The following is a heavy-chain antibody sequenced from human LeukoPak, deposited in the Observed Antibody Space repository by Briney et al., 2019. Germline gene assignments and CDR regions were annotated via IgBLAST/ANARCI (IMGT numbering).Heavy chain of an antibody. V-gene: IGHV4-4*02. CDR2: IYHSGST. J-gene: IGHJ3*02. CDR1: GGSISSSNW. Sequence: SETLSLTCAVSGGSISSSNWWSWVRQPPGKGLEWIGEIYHSGSTNYNPSLKSRVTISVDTSKNQFSLKLSSVTAADTAVYYCARARVYYYDSSGYYGAFDIWGQGTMVTVSS. D-gene: IGHD3-22*01. CDR3: ARARVYYYDSSGYYGAFDI.